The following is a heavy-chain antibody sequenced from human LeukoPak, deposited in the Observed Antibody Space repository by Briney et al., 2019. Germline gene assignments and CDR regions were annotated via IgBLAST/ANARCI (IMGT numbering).Heavy chain of an antibody. CDR1: GFTFSDYY. CDR3: ARVGPLRFLEWLPFDY. CDR2: ISSSGGTI. V-gene: IGHV3-11*04. Sequence: GGSLRLSCAASGFTFSDYYMSWIRQAPGKGLEWVSYISSSGGTIYYADSVKGRFTISRDNAKNSLYLQMNSLRAEDTAVYYCARVGPLRFLEWLPFDYWGQGTLVTVSP. J-gene: IGHJ4*02. D-gene: IGHD3-3*01.